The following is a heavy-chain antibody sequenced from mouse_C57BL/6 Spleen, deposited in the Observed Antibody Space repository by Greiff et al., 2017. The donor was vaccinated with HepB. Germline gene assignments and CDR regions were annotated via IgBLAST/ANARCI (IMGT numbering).Heavy chain of an antibody. Sequence: VQLQQSGAELVRPGASVKLSCTASGFNIKDDNMHWVKQRPEQGLEWIGWIDPENGDTEYASKFQGKATITADTSSNTAYLQLSSLTSEDTAVYYCTTGGNRGGYWGQGTTLTVSS. V-gene: IGHV14-4*01. CDR3: TTGGNRGGY. J-gene: IGHJ2*01. D-gene: IGHD2-1*01. CDR1: GFNIKDDN. CDR2: IDPENGDT.